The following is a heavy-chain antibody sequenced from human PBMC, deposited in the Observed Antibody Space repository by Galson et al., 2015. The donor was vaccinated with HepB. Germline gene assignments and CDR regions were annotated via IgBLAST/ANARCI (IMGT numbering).Heavy chain of an antibody. Sequence: QSGAEVKKPGESLRISCTGSGSSFTSYWISWVRQMPGKGLEWMGRIDPSDSYTNYSPSFQGHVTISADKSISTAYLQWSSLKASDTAMYYCARHLGGDYGPYYYYYGMDVWGQGTTVTVSS. CDR2: IDPSDSYT. CDR3: ARHLGGDYGPYYYYYGMDV. V-gene: IGHV5-10-1*01. CDR1: GSSFTSYW. J-gene: IGHJ6*02. D-gene: IGHD4-17*01.